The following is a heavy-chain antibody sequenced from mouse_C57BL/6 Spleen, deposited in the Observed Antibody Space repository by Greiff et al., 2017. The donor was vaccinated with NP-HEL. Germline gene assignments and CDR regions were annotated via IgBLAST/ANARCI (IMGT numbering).Heavy chain of an antibody. D-gene: IGHD2-4*01. CDR3: ARDDDYDVGGFDY. CDR2: IHPNSGST. CDR1: GYTFTSYW. Sequence: QVQLQQPGAELVKPGASVKLSCKASGYTFTSYWMHWVKQRPGQGLEWIGMIHPNSGSTNYNEKFKSKATLTVDKSSSTAYMQLSSLTSEDSAFYYCARDDDYDVGGFDYWGQGTTLTVSS. V-gene: IGHV1-64*01. J-gene: IGHJ2*01.